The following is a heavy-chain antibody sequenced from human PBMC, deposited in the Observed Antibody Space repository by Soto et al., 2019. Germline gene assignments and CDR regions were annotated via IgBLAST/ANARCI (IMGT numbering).Heavy chain of an antibody. CDR2: ISDSGSTI. CDR3: ARGGGGGLFEH. D-gene: IGHD2-21*01. CDR1: GFTFSDYY. J-gene: IGHJ4*02. V-gene: IGHV3-11*04. Sequence: GGSLRLSCAASGFTFSDYYMIWIRQAPGKGLEWVSYISDSGSTISYADSVKGRFTISRDNTKSSLFLQMNSLGVEDTAVYYCARGGGGGLFEHWGQGVLVTVSS.